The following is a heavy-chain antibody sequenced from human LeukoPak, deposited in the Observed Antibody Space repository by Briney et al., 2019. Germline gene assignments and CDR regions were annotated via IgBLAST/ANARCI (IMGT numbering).Heavy chain of an antibody. CDR2: ISYDGSNK. CDR3: ARSLATSYYYMDV. D-gene: IGHD5-12*01. V-gene: IGHV3-30*04. CDR1: GFTFSNYA. Sequence: PGGSLRLSCAASGFTFSNYAMHWVRQAPGKGLEWVAVISYDGSNKFYADSVKGRFTISRDNSKNTLHLQMNSPRAEDTAVYYCARSLATSYYYMDVWGKGTTVTVSS. J-gene: IGHJ6*03.